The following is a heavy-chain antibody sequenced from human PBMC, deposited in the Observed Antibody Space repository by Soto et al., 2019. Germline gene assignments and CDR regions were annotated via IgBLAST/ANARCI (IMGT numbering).Heavy chain of an antibody. Sequence: SVKVSCKASGGTFSSYAISWVRQARGQGLEWRGGIIPIFGTANYAQKFQGRVTITADKSTSTAYMELSSLRSEDTAVYYCARGDYYESSGYFYYFEYWGQGTMVTVSS. CDR1: GGTFSSYA. CDR3: ARGDYYESSGYFYYFEY. D-gene: IGHD3-22*01. V-gene: IGHV1-69*06. CDR2: IIPIFGTA. J-gene: IGHJ4*02.